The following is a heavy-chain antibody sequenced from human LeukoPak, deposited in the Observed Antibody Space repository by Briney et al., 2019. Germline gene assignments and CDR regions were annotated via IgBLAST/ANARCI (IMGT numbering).Heavy chain of an antibody. Sequence: PSETLSLTCTVSGGSMNDYYWSWIRQPPGKGLEWIGYMYYSGCTNYNPSLKSRVSISIDTSKNQFSLKLSSVTAADTAVYYCARDRYCIGGICYSGRFDPWGRGTLVTVSS. V-gene: IGHV4-59*01. D-gene: IGHD2-15*01. J-gene: IGHJ5*02. CDR3: ARDRYCIGGICYSGRFDP. CDR1: GGSMNDYY. CDR2: MYYSGCT.